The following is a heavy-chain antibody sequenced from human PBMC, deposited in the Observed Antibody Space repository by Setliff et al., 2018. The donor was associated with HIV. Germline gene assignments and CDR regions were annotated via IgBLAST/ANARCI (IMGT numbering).Heavy chain of an antibody. V-gene: IGHV4-59*11. J-gene: IGHJ3*02. CDR1: GGSMSTHY. D-gene: IGHD1-26*01. Sequence: SETLSLTCTVSGGSMSTHYWSWIRQTPGKGLEWIGHIYTTGSTHYNPSLRSRVTISIDTSKSHFSLRLKSGTAADTALYYCASGSPFDGFDMWGQGTMVTVSS. CDR3: ASGSPFDGFDM. CDR2: IYTTGST.